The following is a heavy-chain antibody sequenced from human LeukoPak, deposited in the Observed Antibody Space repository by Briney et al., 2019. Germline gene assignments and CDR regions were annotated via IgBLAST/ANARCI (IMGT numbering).Heavy chain of an antibody. CDR2: INHSGST. CDR1: GGSFSGYY. V-gene: IGHV4-34*01. J-gene: IGHJ4*02. D-gene: IGHD3-16*01. Sequence: SETLSLTCAVYGGSFSGYYWSWIRQPPGKGLEWIGEINHSGSTNYNPSLKSRVTISVDTSKNQFSLKLSSVTAADTAVYYCARGHLRIHDYWGQGTLVTVSS. CDR3: ARGHLRIHDY.